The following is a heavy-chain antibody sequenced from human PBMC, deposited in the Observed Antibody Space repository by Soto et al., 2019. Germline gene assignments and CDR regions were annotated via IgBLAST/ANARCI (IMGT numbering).Heavy chain of an antibody. D-gene: IGHD6-19*01. J-gene: IGHJ4*02. CDR2: ISSDSSYI. CDR1: GFAFSNYS. CDR3: ARDPIPVPMYFFDY. V-gene: IGHV3-21*01. Sequence: GGSLRLSCTASGFAFSNYSMNWVRQAPGKGLEWVSSISSDSSYIYYADSVKGRFTISRDNAKNSLSLQMNSLRAEDTAVYFCARDPIPVPMYFFDYWGQGSLVTVSS.